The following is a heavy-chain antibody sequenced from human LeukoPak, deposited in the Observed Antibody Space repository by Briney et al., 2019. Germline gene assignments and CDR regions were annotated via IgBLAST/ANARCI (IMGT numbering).Heavy chain of an antibody. CDR3: ARTPEFCSGGSCYSEGYFDS. Sequence: PGGSLRPSCAASGFTFSTYAMHWVRQAPGKGLEYVSAISSKGGSTCYANSVKGRFTISRDNSKNTLYLQMGSLRTEDMAVYYCARTPEFCSGGSCYSEGYFDSWGQGTLVTVSS. D-gene: IGHD2-15*01. CDR2: ISSKGGST. V-gene: IGHV3-64*01. CDR1: GFTFSTYA. J-gene: IGHJ4*02.